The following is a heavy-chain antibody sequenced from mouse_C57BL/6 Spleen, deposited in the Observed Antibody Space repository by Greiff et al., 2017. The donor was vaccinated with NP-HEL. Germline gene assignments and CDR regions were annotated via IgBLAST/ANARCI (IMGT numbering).Heavy chain of an antibody. J-gene: IGHJ3*01. Sequence: EVKLVESGGGLVKPGGSLKLSCAASGFTFSSYAMSWVRQTPEKRLEWVATISDGGSYTYYPDNVKSRFTISRDNAKNNLYLQMSHLKSEDTAMYYCARGVYSNYEFAYWGQGTLVTVSA. V-gene: IGHV5-4*03. CDR2: ISDGGSYT. CDR1: GFTFSSYA. D-gene: IGHD2-5*01. CDR3: ARGVYSNYEFAY.